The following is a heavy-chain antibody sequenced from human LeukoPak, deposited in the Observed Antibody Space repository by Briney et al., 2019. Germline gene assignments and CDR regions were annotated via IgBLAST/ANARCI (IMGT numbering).Heavy chain of an antibody. CDR3: ARVMYYDILTGYSYYYYYYGMDV. CDR1: GFTFSSYG. D-gene: IGHD3-9*01. V-gene: IGHV3-33*01. Sequence: PGGSLRLSCAASGFTFSSYGMHWVRQAPGNGLEWVAVIWYDGSNKYYADSVKGRFTISRDNSKNTLYLQMNSLRAEDTAVYYCARVMYYDILTGYSYYYYYYGMDVWGQGTTVTVSS. J-gene: IGHJ6*02. CDR2: IWYDGSNK.